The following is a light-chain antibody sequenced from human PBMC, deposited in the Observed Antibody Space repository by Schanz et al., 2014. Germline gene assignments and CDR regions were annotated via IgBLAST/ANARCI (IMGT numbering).Light chain of an antibody. Sequence: QSALTQPPSASGSPGQSVTISCTGTSSDVGGYNQVSWYQQHPGKAPKLIIYEVDKRPSGVPDRFSGSKSGNTASLTVSGLQAEDEADYYCFSYAGSNNLAFGGGTKLTVL. CDR3: FSYAGSNNLA. CDR1: SSDVGGYNQ. V-gene: IGLV2-8*01. J-gene: IGLJ2*01. CDR2: EVD.